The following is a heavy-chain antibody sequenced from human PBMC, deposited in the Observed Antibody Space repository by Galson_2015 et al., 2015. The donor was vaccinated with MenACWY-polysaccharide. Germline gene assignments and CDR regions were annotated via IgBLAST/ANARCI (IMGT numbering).Heavy chain of an antibody. CDR1: GFSFNTYW. V-gene: IGHV3-74*01. Sequence: SLRLACAASGFSFNTYWMHWVRHAPGKGRVWVSRINADGRATVYADSARGRFTISRDNAKNTLYLEMNSLRAEDTAVYYCTKAGAKYCSGSSCYFNWFDPWGQGTLVTVSS. CDR2: INADGRAT. D-gene: IGHD2-15*01. CDR3: TKAGAKYCSGSSCYFNWFDP. J-gene: IGHJ5*02.